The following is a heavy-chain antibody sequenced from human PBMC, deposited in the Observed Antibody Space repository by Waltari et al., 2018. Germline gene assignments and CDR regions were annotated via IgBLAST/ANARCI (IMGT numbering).Heavy chain of an antibody. CDR3: AKDRDGSGAYFQH. V-gene: IGHV3-23*01. CDR2: ISGSDGST. Sequence: EVQLLESGGGLVQPGGSLRLSCAASGFTFSNYAMSWVRQAPGKGLEWVSAISGSDGSTFYTDSVRGRFTISRDNSKNTLYLQMNSLRAEDTAVYYCAKDRDGSGAYFQHWGQGTLVTVSS. D-gene: IGHD3-10*01. CDR1: GFTFSNYA. J-gene: IGHJ1*01.